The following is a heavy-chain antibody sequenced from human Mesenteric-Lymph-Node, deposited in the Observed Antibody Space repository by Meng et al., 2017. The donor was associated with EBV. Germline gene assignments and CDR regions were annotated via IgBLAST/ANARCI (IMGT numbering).Heavy chain of an antibody. V-gene: IGHV4-4*02. CDR1: GDSIVSSNW. J-gene: IGHJ4*02. D-gene: IGHD5-24*01. CDR3: ARVGYNYVYYFDF. CDR2: VYHTGSA. Sequence: QEPGQGLVKPSRTLSLPGAVSGDSIVSSNWWNWARQPPGKGLEWIGEVYHTGSANYNPSLKSRVIIAVDKSNNQFSLRLSSVTAADTAVYYCARVGYNYVYYFDFWGQGTLVTVSS.